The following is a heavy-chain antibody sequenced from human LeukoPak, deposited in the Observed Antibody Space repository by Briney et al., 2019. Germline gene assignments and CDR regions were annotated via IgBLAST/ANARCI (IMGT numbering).Heavy chain of an antibody. Sequence: SETLSLTCTVSGGSISSGGYYWSWIRQPPGKGLEWIGYIYHSGSTYYNPSLKSRVTISVDRSKNQFSLKLSSVTAADTAVYYCARVGAGYYYMDVWGKGTTVTVSS. CDR1: GGSISSGGYY. V-gene: IGHV4-30-2*01. J-gene: IGHJ6*03. CDR3: ARVGAGYYYMDV. CDR2: IYHSGST.